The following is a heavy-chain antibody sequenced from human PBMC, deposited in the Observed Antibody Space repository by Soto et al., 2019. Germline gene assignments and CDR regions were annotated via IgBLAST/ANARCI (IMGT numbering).Heavy chain of an antibody. Sequence: SETLSLTCAVYGGSCCGYYWSWIRQPPGKGLEWIGEINHSGSTNYNPSLKSRVTISVDTSKNQFSLKLSSVTAADTAVYYCARPRVVRGGNLKSPYGMDVWGQGTTVTVSS. CDR3: ARPRVVRGGNLKSPYGMDV. D-gene: IGHD3-3*01. CDR1: GGSCCGYY. V-gene: IGHV4-34*01. J-gene: IGHJ6*02. CDR2: INHSGST.